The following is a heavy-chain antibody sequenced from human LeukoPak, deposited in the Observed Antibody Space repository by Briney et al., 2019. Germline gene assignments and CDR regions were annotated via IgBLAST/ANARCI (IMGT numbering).Heavy chain of an antibody. Sequence: GGSLRLSCAASGFTFSSYAMSWVRQAPGKGLEWVSAISGSGGSTYYADSVKGRFTISRDNSKNTLYLQMNSLRAEDTAVYYCAKGYCSSTSCYVSIAAFDIWGQGTMVTVSS. D-gene: IGHD2-2*01. J-gene: IGHJ3*02. CDR2: ISGSGGST. V-gene: IGHV3-23*01. CDR3: AKGYCSSTSCYVSIAAFDI. CDR1: GFTFSSYA.